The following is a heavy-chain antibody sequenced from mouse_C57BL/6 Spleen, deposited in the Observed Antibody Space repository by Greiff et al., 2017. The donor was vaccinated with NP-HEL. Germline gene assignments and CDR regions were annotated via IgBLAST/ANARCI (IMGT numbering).Heavy chain of an antibody. Sequence: EVQRVESGGGLVKPGGSLKLSCAASGFTFSDYGMHWVRQAPEKGLEWVAYISSGSSTIYYADTVKGRFTISRDNAKNTLFLQMTSLRSEDTAMYYCARAPYDGSFAYWGQGTLVTVSA. CDR3: ARAPYDGSFAY. CDR2: ISSGSSTI. CDR1: GFTFSDYG. J-gene: IGHJ3*01. V-gene: IGHV5-17*01. D-gene: IGHD2-3*01.